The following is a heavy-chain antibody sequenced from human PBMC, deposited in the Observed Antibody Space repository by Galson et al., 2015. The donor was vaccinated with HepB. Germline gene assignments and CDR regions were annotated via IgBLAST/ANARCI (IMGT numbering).Heavy chain of an antibody. D-gene: IGHD2-21*01. CDR3: AKSLSHRNAFDI. J-gene: IGHJ3*02. Sequence: SLRLSCAASGFTFNNYAMSWVRQAPGKGLEWVSVIGSNTYYADSVRGRFTISRDNSKNTLYLQMNSLRAEDTAVYYCAKSLSHRNAFDIWGQGTMVTVSS. V-gene: IGHV3-23*01. CDR1: GFTFNNYA. CDR2: IGSNT.